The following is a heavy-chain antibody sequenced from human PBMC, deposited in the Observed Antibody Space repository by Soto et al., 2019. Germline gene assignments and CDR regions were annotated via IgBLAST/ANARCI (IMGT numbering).Heavy chain of an antibody. CDR3: ARPSPYYYDSNGQDAFDI. Sequence: PGESLKISCKGSGYSFTSYWIGWVRQMPGKGLEWMGIIYPGDSDTRYSPSFQGQVTISADKSISTAYLQWSSLKASDTAMYYCARPSPYYYDSNGQDAFDIWAQGTIVTVSS. D-gene: IGHD3-22*01. CDR1: GYSFTSYW. J-gene: IGHJ3*02. CDR2: IYPGDSDT. V-gene: IGHV5-51*01.